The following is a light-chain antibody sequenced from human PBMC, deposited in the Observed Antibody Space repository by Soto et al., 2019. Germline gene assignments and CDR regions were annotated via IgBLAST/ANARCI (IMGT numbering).Light chain of an antibody. J-gene: IGLJ3*02. CDR1: SSNIGNNH. Sequence: QSVLTQSPSVSAAPGQRVTISCSGSSSNIGNNHVSWYQQLPGTAPQLLIYDSDKQPSGIPVRFSGSESGTSAALGITGVQNGDESDYYCGAWDSSLRDGVFGGGTKLTVL. CDR3: GAWDSSLRDGV. CDR2: DSD. V-gene: IGLV1-51*01.